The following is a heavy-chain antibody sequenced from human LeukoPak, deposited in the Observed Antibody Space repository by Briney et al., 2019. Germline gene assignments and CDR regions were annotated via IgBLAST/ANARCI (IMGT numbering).Heavy chain of an antibody. D-gene: IGHD6-19*01. Sequence: GRSLRLSCAASGFTFSSYSMNWVRQAPGKGLEWVSSISSSSSYIYYADSVKGRFTISRDNAKNSLYLQMNSLRAEDTAVYYCARDPFAAIAVAGTAIDYWGQGILVTVSS. J-gene: IGHJ4*02. CDR1: GFTFSSYS. CDR3: ARDPFAAIAVAGTAIDY. V-gene: IGHV3-21*01. CDR2: ISSSSSYI.